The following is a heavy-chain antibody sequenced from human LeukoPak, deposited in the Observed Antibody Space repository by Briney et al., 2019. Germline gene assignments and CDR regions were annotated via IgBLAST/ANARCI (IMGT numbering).Heavy chain of an antibody. CDR2: FDPEDGET. CDR1: GYTLTELS. CDR3: ATGQAWYNDAFDI. Sequence: VSVKVSCKVSGYTLTELSMHWVRQARGKGLEWMGGFDPEDGETIYAQKFQGRVTMTEDTSTDTAYMELSSLRSEDTAVYYCATGQAWYNDAFDIWGQGTMVTVSS. J-gene: IGHJ3*02. D-gene: IGHD1-1*01. V-gene: IGHV1-24*01.